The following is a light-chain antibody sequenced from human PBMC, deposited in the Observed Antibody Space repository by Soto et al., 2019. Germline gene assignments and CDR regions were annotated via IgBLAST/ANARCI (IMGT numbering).Light chain of an antibody. CDR3: SSYTSSNSYV. CDR2: DVS. Sequence: QSVLTQPASVSGSPGQSIAISCTGTSSDVGAYNSVSWYQQYPGKAPKLMIHDVSNRPSGVSDRFSGSKSGNTASLTISGLQAEDEADYSCSSYTSSNSYVFRSGTKVTV. CDR1: SSDVGAYNS. J-gene: IGLJ1*01. V-gene: IGLV2-14*01.